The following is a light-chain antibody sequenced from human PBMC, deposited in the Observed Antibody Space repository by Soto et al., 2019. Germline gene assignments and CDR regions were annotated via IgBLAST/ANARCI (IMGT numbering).Light chain of an antibody. J-gene: IGKJ2*01. CDR2: AAS. CDR3: QQLNSYPRYT. V-gene: IGKV1-9*01. Sequence: DIQLTQSPSFLSASVGDRVTITCRASQGISSYLAWYQQKPGKAPKLLIYAASTLQSGVTSRFSGSGSGTEFTLTISSLQPEDFATYYCQQLNSYPRYTFGQGTNLEIK. CDR1: QGISSY.